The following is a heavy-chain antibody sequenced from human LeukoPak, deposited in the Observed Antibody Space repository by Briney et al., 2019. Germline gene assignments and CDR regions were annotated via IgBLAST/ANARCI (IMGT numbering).Heavy chain of an antibody. Sequence: ASVKVSCKASGYTFTTYYMHWVRQAPGQGLEWMGIINPSGGSTSYAQKFQGRVIMTRDMSTSTVYMELNSLRSEDTAVYYCARDGVAGVYYFDYWGQGTLVTVPS. D-gene: IGHD6-19*01. CDR1: GYTFTTYY. J-gene: IGHJ4*02. V-gene: IGHV1-46*01. CDR2: INPSGGST. CDR3: ARDGVAGVYYFDY.